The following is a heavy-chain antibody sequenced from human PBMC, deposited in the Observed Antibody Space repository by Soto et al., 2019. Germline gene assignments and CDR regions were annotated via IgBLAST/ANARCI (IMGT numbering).Heavy chain of an antibody. Sequence: EVQLVESGGGLVQPGGSLRLSCAASGFTFSSYAMHWVRQAPGKGLEYVSAISSNGGSTYYANSVKGRFTISRDNSKNTLYLQMGSLRGEDMAVYYCARANVPNDAFDIWGQGTMVTVSS. CDR1: GFTFSSYA. D-gene: IGHD2-2*01. J-gene: IGHJ3*02. CDR2: ISSNGGST. V-gene: IGHV3-64*01. CDR3: ARANVPNDAFDI.